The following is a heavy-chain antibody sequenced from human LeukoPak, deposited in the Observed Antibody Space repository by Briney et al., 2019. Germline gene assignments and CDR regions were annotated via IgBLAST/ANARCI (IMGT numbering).Heavy chain of an antibody. Sequence: SETLSLTCAVSGGSISSGGYSWRWIRQPPGKGLEWIGYIYHSGSTYYNPSLKSRVTISVDTSKNQFSLKLSSVTAADTAVYYCARLNSSSSGSFDYWGQGTLVTVSS. D-gene: IGHD6-6*01. J-gene: IGHJ4*02. CDR3: ARLNSSSSGSFDY. V-gene: IGHV4-30-2*01. CDR2: IYHSGST. CDR1: GGSISSGGYS.